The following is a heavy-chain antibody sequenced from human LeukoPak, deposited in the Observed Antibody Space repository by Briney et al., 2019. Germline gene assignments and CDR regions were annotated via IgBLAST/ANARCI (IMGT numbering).Heavy chain of an antibody. Sequence: GESLKISCKGSGYRFITYWIAWVRQMPGKGLEWMGIIYPGGSDTRYSPSFQGQVTISADKSISTTYLQWSSLKASDTAMYYCARHRYYYDSSGYTNWLDPWGQGTLVTVSS. J-gene: IGHJ5*02. CDR1: GYRFITYW. CDR3: ARHRYYYDSSGYTNWLDP. V-gene: IGHV5-51*01. CDR2: IYPGGSDT. D-gene: IGHD3-22*01.